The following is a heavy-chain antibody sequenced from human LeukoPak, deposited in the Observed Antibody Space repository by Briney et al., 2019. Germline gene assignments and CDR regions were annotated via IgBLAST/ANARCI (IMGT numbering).Heavy chain of an antibody. J-gene: IGHJ4*02. CDR3: TTDRQARRLIVATTGEYYFDY. D-gene: IGHD5-12*01. CDR2: IKSKTDGGTT. Sequence: PGGSLRLSCAASGFTFSNAWMSWVRQAPGKGLEWVGRIKSKTDGGTTDYAAPVKGRFTISRDDSKNTLYLQMNSLKTEDTAVYYCTTDRQARRLIVATTGEYYFDYWGQGTLVTVSS. CDR1: GFTFSNAW. V-gene: IGHV3-15*01.